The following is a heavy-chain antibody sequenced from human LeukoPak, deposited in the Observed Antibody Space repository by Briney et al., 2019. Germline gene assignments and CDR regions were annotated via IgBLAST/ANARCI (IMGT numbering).Heavy chain of an antibody. D-gene: IGHD3-10*01. CDR1: GFTFSSHS. J-gene: IGHJ5*02. V-gene: IGHV3-74*01. CDR2: INSDGSST. CDR3: ARDPSELPPHYGSGSHQRVPWFDL. Sequence: GGSLRLSCAGSGFTFSSHSMNWVRQAPGKGLEWVSRINSDGSSTSYADSVKGRFTISRDNAKNTLYLQMNSLRAEDTAVYYCARDPSELPPHYGSGSHQRVPWFDLWGQGTLVTVSS.